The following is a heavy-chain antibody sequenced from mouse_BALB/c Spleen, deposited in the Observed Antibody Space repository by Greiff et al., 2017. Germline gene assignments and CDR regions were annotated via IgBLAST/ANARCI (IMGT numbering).Heavy chain of an antibody. V-gene: IGHV1S135*01. J-gene: IGHJ4*01. CDR2: IDPYNGGT. CDR3: ATRPITTAPLAMNY. D-gene: IGHD1-2*01. CDR1: GYSFTDYN. Sequence: VHVKQSGPELVKPGASVKVSCKASGYSFTDYNMYWVKQSHGKSLEWIGYIDPYNGGTSYNQKFKGKATLTVDKSSSTAFMHLNSLTSEDSAVYYCATRPITTAPLAMNYWGQGTSVTVSS.